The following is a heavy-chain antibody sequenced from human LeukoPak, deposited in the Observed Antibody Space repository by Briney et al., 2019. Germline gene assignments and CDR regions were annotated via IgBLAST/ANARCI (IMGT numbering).Heavy chain of an antibody. CDR2: ISYDGSNK. V-gene: IGHV3-30-3*01. D-gene: IGHD6-19*01. CDR3: ARDWGSSGWYNWFDP. CDR1: GFTFSSYN. J-gene: IGHJ5*02. Sequence: PGGSLRLSCAASGFTFSSYNMHWVRQAPGKGLEWVAVISYDGSNKYYADSVKGRFTISRDNSKNTLYLQMNSLRVEDTAVYYCARDWGSSGWYNWFDPWGQGTLVTVSS.